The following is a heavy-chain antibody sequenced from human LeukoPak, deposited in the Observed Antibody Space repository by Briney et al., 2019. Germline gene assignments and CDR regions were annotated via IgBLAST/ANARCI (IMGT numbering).Heavy chain of an antibody. CDR1: GYTFTSYY. CDR3: ARAPEQWLVYYFDY. J-gene: IGHJ4*02. Sequence: GASVKVSCKASGYTFTSYYMHWVRQAPGQGLEWMGWINPNSGGTNYAQKFQGRVTMTRDTSISTAYMELSRLRSDDTAVYYCARAPEQWLVYYFDYWGQGTLVTVSS. V-gene: IGHV1-2*02. D-gene: IGHD6-19*01. CDR2: INPNSGGT.